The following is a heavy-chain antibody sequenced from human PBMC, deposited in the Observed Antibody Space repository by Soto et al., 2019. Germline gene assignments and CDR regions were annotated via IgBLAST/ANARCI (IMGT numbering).Heavy chain of an antibody. CDR2: IYWDDDK. D-gene: IGHD3-16*01. CDR1: GFSLSTSGVG. J-gene: IGHJ5*02. V-gene: IGHV2-5*02. Sequence: QITLKDSGPTLVKPTQTLTLTCTFSGFSLSTSGVGVGWIRQPPGKALEWLALIYWDDDKRYSPSLKSRLTITKDTSKNQVVLTMTNMDPVDTATYYCAHSLYDYVWGTNWFDPWGQGTLVTVSS. CDR3: AHSLYDYVWGTNWFDP.